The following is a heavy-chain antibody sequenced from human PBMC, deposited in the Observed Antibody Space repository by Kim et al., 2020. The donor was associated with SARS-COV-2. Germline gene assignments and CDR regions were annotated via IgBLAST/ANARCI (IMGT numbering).Heavy chain of an antibody. D-gene: IGHD3-9*01. Sequence: SETLSLTCAVYGGSFSGYYWSWIRQPPGKGLEWIGEINHSGSTNYNPSLKSRVTISVDTSKNQFSLKLSSVTAADTAVYYCARVNTVLRYFDWLLSPKGSYFDYWGQGTLVTVSS. CDR2: INHSGST. CDR3: ARVNTVLRYFDWLLSPKGSYFDY. J-gene: IGHJ4*02. V-gene: IGHV4-34*01. CDR1: GGSFSGYY.